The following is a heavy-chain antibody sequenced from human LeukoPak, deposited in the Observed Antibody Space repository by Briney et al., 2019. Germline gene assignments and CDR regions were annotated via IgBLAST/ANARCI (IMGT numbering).Heavy chain of an antibody. J-gene: IGHJ5*02. CDR2: ISWNSGSI. CDR3: AKDTGFDIVGGFWFDP. D-gene: IGHD2-15*01. Sequence: GGSLRLSCAASGFTFDDYAMHWVRQAPGKGLEWVSGISWNSGSIGYADSVKGRFTISRDNAKNSLYLQMNSLRAEDTALYYCAKDTGFDIVGGFWFDPWGQGTLVTVSS. CDR1: GFTFDDYA. V-gene: IGHV3-9*01.